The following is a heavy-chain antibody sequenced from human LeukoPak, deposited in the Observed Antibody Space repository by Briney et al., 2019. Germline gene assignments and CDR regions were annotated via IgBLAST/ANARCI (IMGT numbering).Heavy chain of an antibody. CDR3: ARVSPNLDFYGLDV. CDR2: ISTYNANT. J-gene: IGHJ6*02. V-gene: IGHV1-18*01. D-gene: IGHD3-3*01. CDR1: GYTFASYG. Sequence: ALVKVSCKASGYTFASYGISWVRQAPGQGLEWMGWISTYNANTDYAQRFQGRVTMTTDTSTSTAYMELRSLRSDDTAVYYCARVSPNLDFYGLDVWGQGTTVTVSS.